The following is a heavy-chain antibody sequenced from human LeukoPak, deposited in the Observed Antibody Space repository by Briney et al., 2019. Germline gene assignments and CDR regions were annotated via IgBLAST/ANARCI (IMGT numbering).Heavy chain of an antibody. Sequence: GGSLRLSCAASGFIFSSYAMSWVRQAPGKGLEWVSTISGSGGSTYYADSVKGRFTISRDNSKNTLYLQMNSLRVEDTAVYHCAKGGGYGYFDYWGQGTLVTVSS. V-gene: IGHV3-23*01. J-gene: IGHJ4*02. CDR2: ISGSGGST. D-gene: IGHD5-18*01. CDR3: AKGGGYGYFDY. CDR1: GFIFSSYA.